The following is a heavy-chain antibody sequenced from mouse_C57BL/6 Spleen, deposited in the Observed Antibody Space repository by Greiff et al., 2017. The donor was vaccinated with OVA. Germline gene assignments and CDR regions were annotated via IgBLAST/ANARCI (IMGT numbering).Heavy chain of an antibody. J-gene: IGHJ2*01. Sequence: EVKLVESGGDLVKPGGSLKLSCAASGLTFSSYGMSWVRQTPDTRLEWVATISSGGSYTYYPDSVNGRFTISRDNAYNTLYLQMSSLKSEDTAMYYCARQGAGTYFDYWGQGTTLTVSS. CDR1: GLTFSSYG. D-gene: IGHD4-1*01. CDR3: ARQGAGTYFDY. CDR2: ISSGGSYT. V-gene: IGHV5-6*01.